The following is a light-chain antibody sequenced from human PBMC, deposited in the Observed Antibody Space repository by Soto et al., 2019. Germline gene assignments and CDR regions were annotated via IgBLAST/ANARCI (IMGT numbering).Light chain of an antibody. CDR1: SSDVGGYNY. V-gene: IGLV2-14*01. J-gene: IGLJ1*01. CDR2: EVS. CDR3: SSYTSSSTLDLYF. Sequence: QSVLTQPASVSGSPGQSITISCTGTSSDVGGYNYVSWYQQHPGKAPKLMIYEVSNRPSGVSNRFSGSKSGNTASLTISGLQAEDEADYYCSSYTSSSTLDLYFFGTGTKVTVL.